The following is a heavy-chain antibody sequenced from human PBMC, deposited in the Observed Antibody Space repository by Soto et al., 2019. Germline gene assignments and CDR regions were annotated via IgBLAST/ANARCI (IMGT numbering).Heavy chain of an antibody. Sequence: GGSLRLSCAASGFTFSSFWMHWVRQAPGKGLVWVSRINSDGSSTSYADSVQGRFTISRDNFKSTLYLQMSSLRAEDTAIYYCAKARCTSSTCYVPDSWGQGTLVTVSS. CDR1: GFTFSSFW. CDR2: INSDGSST. D-gene: IGHD2-8*01. CDR3: AKARCTSSTCYVPDS. J-gene: IGHJ5*01. V-gene: IGHV3-74*01.